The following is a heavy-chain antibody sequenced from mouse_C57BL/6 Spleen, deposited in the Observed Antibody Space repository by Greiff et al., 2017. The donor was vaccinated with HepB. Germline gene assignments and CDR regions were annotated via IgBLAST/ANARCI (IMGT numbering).Heavy chain of an antibody. CDR2: FHPYNDDT. V-gene: IGHV1-47*01. J-gene: IGHJ2*01. CDR3: ARRRLRGGSFDY. D-gene: IGHD2-4*01. CDR1: GYTFTTYP. Sequence: QVHVKQSGAELVKPGASVKMSCKASGYTFTTYPIEWMKQNHGKSLEWIGNFHPYNDDTKYNEKFKGKATLTLEKSSSTVYLELSRLTSDDSAVYYCARRRLRGGSFDYWGQGTTLTVSS.